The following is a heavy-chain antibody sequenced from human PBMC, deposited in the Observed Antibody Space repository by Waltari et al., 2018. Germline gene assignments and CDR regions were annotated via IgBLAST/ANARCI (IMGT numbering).Heavy chain of an antibody. V-gene: IGHV4-39*01. D-gene: IGHD5-12*01. CDR1: GGSITSNRHY. CDR2: ISYNCAT. CDR3: ATYIGASIGTAAFDV. Sequence: QLQLQESGPGLVKPSETLSLSCSVSGGSITSNRHYWGWIRQPPGQGLEWIGTISYNCATYSSPSRRCRVTVSRDTSMNQLSLKLGSVTAADTAVYYCATYIGASIGTAAFDVWGQGTMVTVSS. J-gene: IGHJ3*01.